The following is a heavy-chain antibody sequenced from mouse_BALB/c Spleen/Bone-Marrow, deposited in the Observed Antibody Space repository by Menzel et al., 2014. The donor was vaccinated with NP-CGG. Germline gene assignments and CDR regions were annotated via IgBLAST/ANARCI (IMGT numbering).Heavy chain of an antibody. D-gene: IGHD2-2*01. Sequence: QVQLQQSGPELVKPGASVRISCKASGYTFTSYYIHWVKQRPGQGLEWIGWIYPGNVNTKYNEKFKGKATLTADKSSSTAYMQLSSLTSEDSAVYFCARSRWDGYDDYAMDCWGQGTSVTVSS. CDR2: IYPGNVNT. CDR1: GYTFTSYY. V-gene: IGHV1S56*01. J-gene: IGHJ4*01. CDR3: ARSRWDGYDDYAMDC.